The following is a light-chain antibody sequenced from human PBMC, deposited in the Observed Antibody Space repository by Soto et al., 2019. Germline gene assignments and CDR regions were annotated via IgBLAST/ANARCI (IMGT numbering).Light chain of an antibody. CDR3: AAWDNILSGRV. CDR2: DDN. J-gene: IGLJ3*02. Sequence: QSVLTQPPSASGTPGQRVTISCSGSSSNIGSNYVYWYQQLPGTAPKLLVFDDNQRPSGVPDRFSDSKSGTSASLAISGLRSEDEADYYCAAWDNILSGRVFGGGTKVTVL. CDR1: SSNIGSNY. V-gene: IGLV1-47*02.